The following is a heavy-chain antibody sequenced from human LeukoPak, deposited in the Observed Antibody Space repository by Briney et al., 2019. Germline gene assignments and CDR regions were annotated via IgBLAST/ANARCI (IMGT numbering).Heavy chain of an antibody. V-gene: IGHV4-30-4*08. J-gene: IGHJ6*03. Sequence: SETLCLTCTVSGGSLSSGDYYWGWVRQPPGRGREWLGYIYYSGSTYYNPSLTSRVTISVDTSKNQSSLKLSSVTAADTAVYYCARDNYYCSSTSCHMDVRGKGTTVTVSS. CDR3: ARDNYYCSSTSCHMDV. D-gene: IGHD2-2*01. CDR2: IYYSGST. CDR1: GGSLSSGDYY.